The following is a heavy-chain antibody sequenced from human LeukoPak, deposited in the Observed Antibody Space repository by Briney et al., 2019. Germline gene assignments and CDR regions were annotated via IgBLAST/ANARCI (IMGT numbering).Heavy chain of an antibody. Sequence: GGSLRLSCAASGFSFNSYWMHWVRQVPGKGLVWVSRISSDGSTTSYADSVRGRFTISRDNAKNTLYLQMNSLRDEDTAIYYCARAQAVAGTGGFDPWGQGTLVTVSS. V-gene: IGHV3-74*01. J-gene: IGHJ5*02. CDR3: ARAQAVAGTGGFDP. CDR1: GFSFNSYW. D-gene: IGHD6-19*01. CDR2: ISSDGSTT.